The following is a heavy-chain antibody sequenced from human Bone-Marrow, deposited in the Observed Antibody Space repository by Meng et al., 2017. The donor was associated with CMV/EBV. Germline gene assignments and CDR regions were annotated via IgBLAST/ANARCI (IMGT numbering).Heavy chain of an antibody. D-gene: IGHD3-3*01. V-gene: IGHV3-30*02. J-gene: IGHJ5*02. CDR1: GFTFSSYG. CDR2: IRYDGSNK. CDR3: AKARGLRFLEWLNWFDP. Sequence: GESLKISCAASGFTFSSYGMHWVRQAPGKGLEWVAFIRYDGSNKYYADSVKGRFTISRDNSKNTLYLQMNSLRAEDTAVYYCAKARGLRFLEWLNWFDPWGPGTLVTVSS.